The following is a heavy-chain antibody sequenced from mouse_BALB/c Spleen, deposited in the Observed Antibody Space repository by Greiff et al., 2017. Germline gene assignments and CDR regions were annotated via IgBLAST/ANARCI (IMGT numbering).Heavy chain of an antibody. D-gene: IGHD3-1*01. CDR2: ILPGSGST. V-gene: IGHV1-9*01. CDR1: GYTFSSYW. Sequence: VQLQQSGAELMKPGASVKISCKATGYTFSSYWIEWVKQRPGHGLEWIGEILPGSGSTNYNEKFKGKATFTADTSSNTAYMQLSSLTSEDSAVYYCARRAARATCAMDYWGQGTSVTVSS. J-gene: IGHJ4*01. CDR3: ARRAARATCAMDY.